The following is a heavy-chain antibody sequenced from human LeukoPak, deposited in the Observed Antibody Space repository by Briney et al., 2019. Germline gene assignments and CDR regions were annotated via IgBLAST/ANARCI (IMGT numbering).Heavy chain of an antibody. Sequence: SVKVSCKASGGTFCSYAISWVRQAPGQGLEWMGRIIPIFGIANYAQRFQGRVTITADKSTSTAYMELSSLRSEDTAVYYCAREPEGSGYIPFDYWGQGTLVTVSS. CDR1: GGTFCSYA. V-gene: IGHV1-69*04. D-gene: IGHD3-22*01. J-gene: IGHJ4*02. CDR2: IIPIFGIA. CDR3: AREPEGSGYIPFDY.